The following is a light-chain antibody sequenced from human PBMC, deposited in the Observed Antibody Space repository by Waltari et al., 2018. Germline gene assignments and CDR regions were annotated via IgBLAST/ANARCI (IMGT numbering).Light chain of an antibody. Sequence: DIQMTQSPPSLSASVGDTVTMTCRASQSVRNYLTWFQQKPGEAPNLLIHAASSLGFGVPSRFSGSGSETDFTLTIAGLQREDVGTYYCQQTYTVPRSFGQGTKVE. J-gene: IGKJ2*01. CDR3: QQTYTVPRS. CDR1: QSVRNY. CDR2: AAS. V-gene: IGKV1-39*01.